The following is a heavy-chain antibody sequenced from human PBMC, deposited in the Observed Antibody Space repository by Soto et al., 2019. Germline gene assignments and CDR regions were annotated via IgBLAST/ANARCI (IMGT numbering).Heavy chain of an antibody. Sequence: SETLSLTCIVSGGSISGYYWSWIRQPAGKELEWIGRIYSDGTTNYNPSLKGRGTMSVDTSKKQISLKLTSVTAADTAMYYCARDRGYRSGSFGSWGQGVLVTVS. CDR3: ARDRGYRSGSFGS. CDR1: GGSISGYY. CDR2: IYSDGTT. D-gene: IGHD5-18*01. V-gene: IGHV4-4*07. J-gene: IGHJ5*02.